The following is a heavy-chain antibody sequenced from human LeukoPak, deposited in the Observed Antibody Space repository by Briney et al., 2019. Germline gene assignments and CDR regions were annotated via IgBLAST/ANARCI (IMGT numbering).Heavy chain of an antibody. D-gene: IGHD3-22*01. V-gene: IGHV1-2*02. CDR2: INPNSGGT. J-gene: IGHJ4*02. Sequence: ASVKVSCKASGYTFTGYYMHWVRQAPGQGLERMGWINPNSGGTNYAQKFQGRVTMTRDTSISTAYMELSRLRSDDTAVYYCASVLTYYYDSSGSSPDYWGQGTLVTVSS. CDR3: ASVLTYYYDSSGSSPDY. CDR1: GYTFTGYY.